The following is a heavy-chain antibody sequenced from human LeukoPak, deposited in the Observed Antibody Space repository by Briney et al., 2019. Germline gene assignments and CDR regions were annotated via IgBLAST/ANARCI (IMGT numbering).Heavy chain of an antibody. V-gene: IGHV3-23*01. Sequence: GGSLRLSCAASGFTFDDYAMHWVRQAPGKGLEWVSAISGSGGSTYYADSVKGRFTISRDNSKNTLYLQMNSLRAEDTAVYYCAKREEDVVVPAAIDYWGQGTLVTVSS. J-gene: IGHJ4*02. D-gene: IGHD2-2*01. CDR3: AKREEDVVVPAAIDY. CDR1: GFTFDDYA. CDR2: ISGSGGST.